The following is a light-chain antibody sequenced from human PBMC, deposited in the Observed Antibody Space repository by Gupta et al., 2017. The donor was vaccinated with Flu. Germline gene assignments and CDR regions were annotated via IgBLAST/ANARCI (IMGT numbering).Light chain of an antibody. CDR1: SSDVGAYNY. CDR2: DVT. J-gene: IGLJ3*02. CDR3: CSFAGRYTWV. Sequence: QSALTQPRSVSGSPGQSVTISCTGTSSDVGAYNYVSWYQQHPGKAPKVMIYDVTKRPSGVPDRFSGSKSGNTASLTISGLQAEDEADYYCCSFAGRYTWVCGGGTKLTVL. V-gene: IGLV2-11*01.